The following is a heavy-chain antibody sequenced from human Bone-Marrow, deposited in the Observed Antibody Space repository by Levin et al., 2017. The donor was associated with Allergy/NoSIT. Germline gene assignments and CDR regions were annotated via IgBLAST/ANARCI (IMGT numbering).Heavy chain of an antibody. V-gene: IGHV3-23*01. D-gene: IGHD5-18*01. CDR2: IIGSGDNT. CDR1: GFTFSSFA. J-gene: IGHJ4*02. Sequence: RAGGSLRLSCAGSGFTFSSFAMSWVRQAPGKGLEWVSAIIGSGDNTYYADSVKGRVTISRDNSKNTLYLQMNSLRAEDTALYYCATHGGPRGHSYGFDYWGQGTLVTVSS. CDR3: ATHGGPRGHSYGFDY.